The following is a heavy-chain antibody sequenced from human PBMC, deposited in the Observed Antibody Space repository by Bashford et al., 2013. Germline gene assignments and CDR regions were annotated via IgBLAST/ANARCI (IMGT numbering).Heavy chain of an antibody. CDR3: ARGSMVRDYVLFDY. CDR2: VSGSGSHT. J-gene: IGHJ4*02. V-gene: IGHV3-23*01. D-gene: IGHD3-10*01. Sequence: VRQAPGKGLDWVSAVSGSGSHTYYADSVKGRFTISRDNSKNTLYLQMNSLRAEDTAVYYCARGSMVRDYVLFDYVGPGNPGHRLL.